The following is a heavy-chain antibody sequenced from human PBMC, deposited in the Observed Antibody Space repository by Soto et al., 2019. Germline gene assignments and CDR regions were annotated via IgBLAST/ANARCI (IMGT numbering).Heavy chain of an antibody. D-gene: IGHD2-15*01. CDR3: ARDDVLCDGGRCYSMLHY. J-gene: IGHJ4*02. CDR2: IQNVGPT. Sequence: GGSLRLSCAASGFTVSSKYMSWVRQAPGKGLEWVSLIQNVGPTYYADSVKGRFTISRDTSENTVHLQMDSLRAEDTAVYYCARDDVLCDGGRCYSMLHYWGQGTLVTVSS. CDR1: GFTVSSKY. V-gene: IGHV3-66*01.